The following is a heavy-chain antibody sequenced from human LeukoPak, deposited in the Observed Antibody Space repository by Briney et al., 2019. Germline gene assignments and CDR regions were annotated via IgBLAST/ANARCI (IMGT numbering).Heavy chain of an antibody. CDR2: ISYSGGT. CDR1: GGSISNGGYF. CDR3: ARAHYHFGSGSLLDY. Sequence: PSQTLSLTCSVSGGSISNGGYFWSWIRQHPGRGLEWIGCISYSGGTYYDPSLKSRVTISVDTSKNQFSLNLSSVTAADTAVYYCARAHYHFGSGSLLDYWGQGTLVTVSS. D-gene: IGHD3-10*01. V-gene: IGHV4-31*03. J-gene: IGHJ4*02.